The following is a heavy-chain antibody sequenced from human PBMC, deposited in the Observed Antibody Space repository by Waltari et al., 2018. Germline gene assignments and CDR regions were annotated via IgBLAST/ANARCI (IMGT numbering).Heavy chain of an antibody. Sequence: EVHLVESGGGWVQPGGSLRLCCAASGFTFSKCWMNWVRQAPGKGLELVAKINEDGSLKDYVDSVKGRFTISRDNARNSLYLEITSLRAEDTAVYYCARDVPYLGRGAYDFWGQGTMVTVSS. D-gene: IGHD2-21*01. CDR1: GFTFSKCW. CDR2: INEDGSLK. J-gene: IGHJ3*01. V-gene: IGHV3-7*01. CDR3: ARDVPYLGRGAYDF.